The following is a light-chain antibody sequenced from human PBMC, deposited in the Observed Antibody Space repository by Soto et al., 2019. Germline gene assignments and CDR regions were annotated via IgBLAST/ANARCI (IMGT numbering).Light chain of an antibody. CDR2: DAS. CDR3: QQRSDWPST. V-gene: IGKV3-11*01. CDR1: QSVSSY. J-gene: IGKJ4*01. Sequence: EIVLTQSPATLSLSPGERATLSCRASQSVSSYLAWYQQKPGQAPRLLIYDASNRATGIPARFSGSGSGTDFTLTISSLEPDDVAVYYCQQRSDWPSTFGGGTKVQSK.